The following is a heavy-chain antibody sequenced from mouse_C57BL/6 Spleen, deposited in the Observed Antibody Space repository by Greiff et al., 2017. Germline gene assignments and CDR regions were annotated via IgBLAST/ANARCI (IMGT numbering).Heavy chain of an antibody. V-gene: IGHV2-2*01. CDR2: IWSGGST. J-gene: IGHJ3*01. Sequence: QVQLKQSGPGLVQPSQSLSITCTVSGFSLTSYGVHWVRQSPGKGLEWLGVIWSGGSTDYNAAFISRLSISKDNSKSQVFFKMNSLQADDTAIYYCARNGHPGGFAYWGQGTLVTVSA. CDR1: GFSLTSYG. CDR3: ARNGHPGGFAY.